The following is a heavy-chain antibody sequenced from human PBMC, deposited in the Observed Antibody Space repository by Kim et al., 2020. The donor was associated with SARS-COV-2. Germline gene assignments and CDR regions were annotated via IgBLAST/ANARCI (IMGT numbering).Heavy chain of an antibody. V-gene: IGHV3-30*18. J-gene: IGHJ6*02. Sequence: GGSLRLSCAASGFSFSNYGIYWVRQAPAKGLEWVAVTSYDGSNKYYGDAVKGRFTISRDNSKNTVYLHMNSLRAGDTAVYYCAKDADISTDRHYYYYHHMDVWGQGTTVTVSS. CDR2: TSYDGSNK. CDR1: GFSFSNYG. CDR3: AKDADISTDRHYYYYHHMDV.